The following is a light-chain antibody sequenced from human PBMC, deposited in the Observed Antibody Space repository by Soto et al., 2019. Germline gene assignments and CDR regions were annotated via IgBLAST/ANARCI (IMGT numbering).Light chain of an antibody. J-gene: IGKJ1*01. CDR3: QQRSNWT. CDR2: DAS. CDR1: QSVSSY. Sequence: EIVLTQSPATLSLSPGERATRSCRASQSVSSYLAWYQQKPGQAPRLLIYDASNRATGIPARFSGSGSGTDCTLTISSLEPEDFAVYYCQQRSNWTFGQGTKVDIK. V-gene: IGKV3-11*01.